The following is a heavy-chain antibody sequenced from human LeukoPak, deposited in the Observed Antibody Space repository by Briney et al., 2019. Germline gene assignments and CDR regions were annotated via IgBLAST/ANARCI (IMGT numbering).Heavy chain of an antibody. CDR2: INQDGSEN. V-gene: IGHV3-7*01. D-gene: IGHD3-3*01. CDR1: GYTFSSYW. J-gene: IGHJ4*02. Sequence: GESLRLSCAASGYTFSSYWMSWVRQAPGKGLEWVANINQDGSENYYVASVKGRFTIYRDNGKNSLYLQMSSLRAEDTAVYYCARLAWLSTNDFDDWGQGTLVTVSS. CDR3: ARLAWLSTNDFDD.